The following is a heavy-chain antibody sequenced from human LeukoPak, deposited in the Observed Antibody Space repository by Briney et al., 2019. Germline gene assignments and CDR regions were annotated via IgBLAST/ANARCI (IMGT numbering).Heavy chain of an antibody. V-gene: IGHV4-34*01. J-gene: IGHJ5*02. Sequence: SETLSLTCAVYGGSFSGYYWSWIRQPPGKGLEWIGEINHSGSTNYNPSLKSRVTISVDTSKNQFSLKLSSVTAADTAVYYCAREGLDYDILTGYIRRNWFDPWGQGTLVTVSS. CDR3: AREGLDYDILTGYIRRNWFDP. CDR1: GGSFSGYY. CDR2: INHSGST. D-gene: IGHD3-9*01.